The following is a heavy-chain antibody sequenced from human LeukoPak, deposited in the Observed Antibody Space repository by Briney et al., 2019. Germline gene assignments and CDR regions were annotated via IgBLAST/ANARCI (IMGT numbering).Heavy chain of an antibody. J-gene: IGHJ4*02. CDR3: ARDRGYGSGSYLRGYYFDY. V-gene: IGHV3-48*04. CDR2: ISSSSSTI. CDR1: GFTFSSYS. D-gene: IGHD3-10*01. Sequence: GGSLRLSCAASGFTFSSYSMNWVRRAPGKGLEWVSYISSSSSTIYYADSVKGRFTISRDNAKNSLYLQMNSLRAEDTAVYYCARDRGYGSGSYLRGYYFDYWGQGTLVTVSS.